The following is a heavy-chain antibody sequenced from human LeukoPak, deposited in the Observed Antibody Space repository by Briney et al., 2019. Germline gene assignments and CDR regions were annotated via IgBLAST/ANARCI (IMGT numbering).Heavy chain of an antibody. V-gene: IGHV4-59*01. CDR2: IYYSGST. CDR1: GGSISSYY. D-gene: IGHD2-15*01. CDR3: ARDFLDCSGGSCYFHAFDI. J-gene: IGHJ3*02. Sequence: SETLSLTCTVSGGSISSYYWSWIRQPPGKGLEWIGYIYYSGSTNYNPSLKSRVTISVDTSKNQFSLKLSSVTAADTAVYYRARDFLDCSGGSCYFHAFDIWGQGTMVTVSS.